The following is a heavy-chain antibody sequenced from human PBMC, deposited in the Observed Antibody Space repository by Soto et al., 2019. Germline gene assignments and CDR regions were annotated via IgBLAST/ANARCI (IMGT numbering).Heavy chain of an antibody. V-gene: IGHV4-39*01. CDR2: IYHSGST. CDR1: GGSISSSSYY. D-gene: IGHD4-17*01. J-gene: IGHJ4*02. CDR3: ARHRPGHDYGDYYFDY. Sequence: QLQLQESGPGLVKPSETLSLTCTVSGGSISSSSYYWGWIRQPPGQGLEWIGSIYHSGSTYYNPSLKSRVTISVDTSKNEFSLKLSSVTAADTAVYYCARHRPGHDYGDYYFDYWGQGTLVTVSS.